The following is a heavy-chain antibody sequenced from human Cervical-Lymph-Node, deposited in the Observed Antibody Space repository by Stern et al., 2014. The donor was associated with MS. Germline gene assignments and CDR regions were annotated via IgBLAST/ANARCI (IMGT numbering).Heavy chain of an antibody. CDR1: GFTVRRDY. Sequence: EVQLLESGGGVIQPGGSLRLSCTASGFTVRRDYMTWVRQAPGKGLECVSLITNVGSTFYTDSVKGRFTISRDDSKNTVYLHMTSLRAEDTAMYYCARDTSSPERSDWWGQGTLVTVSS. CDR2: ITNVGST. V-gene: IGHV3-53*01. J-gene: IGHJ4*02. D-gene: IGHD1-1*01. CDR3: ARDTSSPERSDW.